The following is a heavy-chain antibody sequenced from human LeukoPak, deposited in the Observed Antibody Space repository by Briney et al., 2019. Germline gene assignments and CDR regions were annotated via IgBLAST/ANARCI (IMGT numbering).Heavy chain of an antibody. D-gene: IGHD3-22*01. CDR2: INPSGGST. Sequence: GASVKVSCKASGYTFTSYYMHWVRQAPGQGLEWMGIINPSGGSTSYAQKFQGRVTMTRDMSTSTVYMELSSLRSEDTAVYYCARNSPYYDDSSGYDFDYWGQGTLVTVSS. J-gene: IGHJ4*02. CDR3: ARNSPYYDDSSGYDFDY. V-gene: IGHV1-46*01. CDR1: GYTFTSYY.